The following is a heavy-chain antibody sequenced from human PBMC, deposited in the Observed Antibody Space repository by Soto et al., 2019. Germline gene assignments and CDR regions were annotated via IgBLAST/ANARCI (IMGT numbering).Heavy chain of an antibody. CDR1: EFTFSSYA. D-gene: IGHD3-22*01. CDR3: AKGKVAYDNSGLQYFYYFPMNV. Sequence: LRLSCAASEFTFSSYAMNWVRQAPGKGLEWVSVISGGGGTTYYADSVKGRFRISRDNSKNTLYLQMNSLRVEDTAVYYCAKGKVAYDNSGLQYFYYFPMNVWGQGTTVTVSS. J-gene: IGHJ6*02. CDR2: ISGGGGTT. V-gene: IGHV3-23*01.